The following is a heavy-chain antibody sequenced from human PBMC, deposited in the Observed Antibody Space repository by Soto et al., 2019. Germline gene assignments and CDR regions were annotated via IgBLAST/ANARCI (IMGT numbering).Heavy chain of an antibody. V-gene: IGHV4-34*01. CDR1: GGSFSGYS. CDR3: AREWIYYGMDV. CDR2: INHSGIT. J-gene: IGHJ6*02. D-gene: IGHD2-2*03. Sequence: SETLSLTCAVYGGSFSGYSWSWIRQSPGEGLEWIGEINHSGITNYNPSLKSRVTILLDTSKNKFSLKLTSVTAADTAVYYCAREWIYYGMDVWGQGTTVTVSS.